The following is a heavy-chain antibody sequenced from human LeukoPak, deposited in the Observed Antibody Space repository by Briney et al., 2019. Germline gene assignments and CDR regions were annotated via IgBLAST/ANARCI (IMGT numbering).Heavy chain of an antibody. CDR2: IYPGDSET. CDR3: ARRGRTGAYGSGTSSYYFDY. D-gene: IGHD3-10*01. Sequence: PGESLKISCKGSGYSITSYCIGWVRQMPGKGLEWMGIIYPGDSETRYSPSFQGQVTLSADKSTNTAYLQWSSLKASDTAMYYCARRGRTGAYGSGTSSYYFDYWGQGTLVTVSS. J-gene: IGHJ4*02. V-gene: IGHV5-51*01. CDR1: GYSITSYC.